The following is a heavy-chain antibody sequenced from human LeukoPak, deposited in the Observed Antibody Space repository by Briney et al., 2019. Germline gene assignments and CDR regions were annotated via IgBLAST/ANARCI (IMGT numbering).Heavy chain of an antibody. CDR3: ARYDSSGYYQFDY. CDR1: GGSFSGYY. Sequence: SETLSLTCAVYGGSFSGYYWSWIRQPPGKGLEWIGEINHSGSTNYNPSLKSRVTISVDTSKNQFSLKLSSVTAADTAVYYCARYDSSGYYQFDYWGQGTLVTVSS. CDR2: INHSGST. V-gene: IGHV4-34*01. J-gene: IGHJ4*02. D-gene: IGHD3-22*01.